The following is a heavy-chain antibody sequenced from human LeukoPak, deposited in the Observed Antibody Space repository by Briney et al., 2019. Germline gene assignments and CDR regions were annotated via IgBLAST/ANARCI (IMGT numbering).Heavy chain of an antibody. V-gene: IGHV4-39*01. Sequence: SETLSLTCTVSGGSISSYYWGWIRQPPGKGLEWIGSIYYSGSTYYNPSLKSRVTISVDTSKNQFSLKLSSVTAADTAVYYCASRETPNYYDSSGYIPDDYWGQGTLVTVSS. D-gene: IGHD3-22*01. CDR2: IYYSGST. CDR3: ASRETPNYYDSSGYIPDDY. CDR1: GGSISSYY. J-gene: IGHJ4*02.